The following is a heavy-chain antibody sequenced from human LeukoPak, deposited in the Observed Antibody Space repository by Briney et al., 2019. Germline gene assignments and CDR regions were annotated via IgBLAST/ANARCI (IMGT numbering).Heavy chain of an antibody. CDR3: ARTPIVVVAATGPDFDY. CDR1: GGSFSGYY. Sequence: RASETLSLTCAVYGGSFSGYYWSWIRQPLGKGLEWIGEINHSGSTNYNPSLKSRVTISVDTSKNQFSLKLSSVTAADTAVYYCARTPIVVVAATGPDFDYWGQGTLVTVSS. CDR2: INHSGST. V-gene: IGHV4-34*01. J-gene: IGHJ4*02. D-gene: IGHD2-15*01.